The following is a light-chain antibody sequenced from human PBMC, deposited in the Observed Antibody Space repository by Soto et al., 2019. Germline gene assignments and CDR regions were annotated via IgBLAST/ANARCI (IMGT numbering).Light chain of an antibody. Sequence: IVMTPSPATLSVSPGEGATRSCGASQSMSNKLAWYQQQPGQPSRLRMYYVSTRATGIPARFSGSGSATEFTLTISRLQPEDFADYYCHQHHEWPPGTFGQGTKV. J-gene: IGKJ1*01. CDR1: QSMSNK. CDR3: HQHHEWPPGT. CDR2: YVS. V-gene: IGKV3-15*01.